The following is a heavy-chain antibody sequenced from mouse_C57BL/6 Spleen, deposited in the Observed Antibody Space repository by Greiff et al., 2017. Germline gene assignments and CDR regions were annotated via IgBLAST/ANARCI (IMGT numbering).Heavy chain of an antibody. Sequence: QVQLKQSGAELVRPGASVTLSCKASGYTFTDYEMHWVKQTPVHGLEWIGAIDPETGGTAYNQKFKGKAILTADKSSSTAYMELRSLTSEDSAVYDCTRERDYDGGYFDVWGTGTTVTVSS. CDR2: IDPETGGT. CDR3: TRERDYDGGYFDV. CDR1: GYTFTDYE. D-gene: IGHD2-4*01. J-gene: IGHJ1*03. V-gene: IGHV1-15*01.